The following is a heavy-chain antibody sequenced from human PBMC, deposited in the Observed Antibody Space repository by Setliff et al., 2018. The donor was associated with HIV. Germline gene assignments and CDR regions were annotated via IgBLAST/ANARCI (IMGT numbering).Heavy chain of an antibody. CDR2: IKEDGNDR. V-gene: IGHV3-7*03. Sequence: PGGSLRLSCAASGVTFRSTWMTWVRQAPGKGLEWVATIKEDGNDRNYADSVKGRFTISRDNSKNTLYLQMNSLRAEDTAVYYRAKDLLWLPTTDFDYWGQGTLVTVSS. CDR1: GVTFRSTW. J-gene: IGHJ4*02. D-gene: IGHD5-18*01. CDR3: AKDLLWLPTTDFDY.